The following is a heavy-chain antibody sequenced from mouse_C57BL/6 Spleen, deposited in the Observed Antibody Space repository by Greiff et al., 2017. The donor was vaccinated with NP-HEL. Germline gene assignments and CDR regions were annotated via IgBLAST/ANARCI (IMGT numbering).Heavy chain of an antibody. J-gene: IGHJ2*01. D-gene: IGHD2-3*01. Sequence: QVQLQQPGAELVKPGASVKLSCKASGYTFTSYWMQWVKQRPGQGLEWIGEIDPSDSYTNYNQKFKGKATLTVDTSSSTAYMQLSSLTSEDSAVYYCARSRWLLYYFDYWGQGTTLTVSS. CDR3: ARSRWLLYYFDY. V-gene: IGHV1-50*01. CDR1: GYTFTSYW. CDR2: IDPSDSYT.